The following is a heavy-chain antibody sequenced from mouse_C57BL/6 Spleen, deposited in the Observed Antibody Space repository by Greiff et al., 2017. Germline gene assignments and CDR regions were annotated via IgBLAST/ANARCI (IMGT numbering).Heavy chain of an antibody. J-gene: IGHJ4*01. CDR2: IDPNSGGT. V-gene: IGHV1-72*01. CDR3: ARERQYGYDGDYAMDY. Sequence: QVQLQQPGAELVKPGASVKLSCKASGYTFTSYWMHWVKQRPGRGLEWIGRIDPNSGGTKYNEKFKSKATLTVDKPSSTAYMQLSSLTSEDSAVYYCARERQYGYDGDYAMDYWGQGTSVTVSS. CDR1: GYTFTSYW. D-gene: IGHD2-2*01.